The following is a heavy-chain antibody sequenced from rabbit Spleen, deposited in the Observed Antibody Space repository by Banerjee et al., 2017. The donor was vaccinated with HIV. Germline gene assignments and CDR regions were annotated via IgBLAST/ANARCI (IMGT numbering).Heavy chain of an antibody. CDR1: GFDFSNYG. CDR3: VRDQAGDADYGPYYLNL. D-gene: IGHD2-1*01. CDR2: IEPIFGNT. V-gene: IGHV1S47*01. J-gene: IGHJ4*01. Sequence: LEESGGGLVQPGGSLKLSCKASGFDFSNYGVSWVRQAPGKGLEWIGYIEPIFGNTYYANWVNGRFTISSHNAQNTLYLQVSSLTAADTATYFCVRDQAGDADYGPYYLNLWGQGTLVTVS.